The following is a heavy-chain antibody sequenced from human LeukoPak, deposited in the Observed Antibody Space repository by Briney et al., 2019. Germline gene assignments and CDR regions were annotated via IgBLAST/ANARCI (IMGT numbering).Heavy chain of an antibody. J-gene: IGHJ1*01. CDR3: ARSGSYYSEYFQH. V-gene: IGHV4-59*01. D-gene: IGHD1-26*01. CDR2: IYYSGST. CDR1: GGSISSYY. Sequence: SETLSLTCTVSGGSISSYYWSWIRQPPGKGLELIGYIYYSGSTNYNPSLKSRVTISVDTSKNQFSLKLSSVTAADTAVYYCARSGSYYSEYFQHWGQGTLVTVSS.